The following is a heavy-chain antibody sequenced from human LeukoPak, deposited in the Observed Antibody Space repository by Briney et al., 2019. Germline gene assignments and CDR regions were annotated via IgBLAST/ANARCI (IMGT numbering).Heavy chain of an antibody. CDR1: GDSVSSNSAA. V-gene: IGHV6-1*01. CDR3: ARDLLHGDYEMGYHYYGMDV. D-gene: IGHD4-17*01. CDR2: TYYRSKWYN. Sequence: SQTLSLTCAISGDSVSSNSAAWNWIRQSPSRGLEWLGRTYYRSKWYNDYAVSVKSRITINPDTSKNQLSLQLNSVTPEDTAVYYCARDLLHGDYEMGYHYYGMDVWGQGTTVTVSS. J-gene: IGHJ6*02.